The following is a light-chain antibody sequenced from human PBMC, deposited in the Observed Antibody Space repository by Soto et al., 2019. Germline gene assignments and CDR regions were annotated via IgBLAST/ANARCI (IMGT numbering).Light chain of an antibody. CDR1: RGHSSYA. CDR3: QTWGTGIHVV. Sequence: QLVLTQSPSASASLGASVKLTCTLSRGHSSYAIAWHQQQPEKGPRYLMKLDSDGSHTKGDAIPDRFSGSSSGAERYLTISRLQSEDEADYYCQTWGTGIHVVFGGGTKLHRP. CDR2: LDSDGSH. V-gene: IGLV4-69*01. J-gene: IGLJ2*01.